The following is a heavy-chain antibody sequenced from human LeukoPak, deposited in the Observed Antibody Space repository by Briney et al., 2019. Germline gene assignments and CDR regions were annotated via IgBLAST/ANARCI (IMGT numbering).Heavy chain of an antibody. D-gene: IGHD3-22*01. CDR2: IYYRGSA. Sequence: SETLSLTCTVSGGSISSYYWSWIRQPPGKGLEWIGYIYYRGSANYNPSLKSRVTISIDTSKNQFSLKLNSVTAADTAVYYCAINSSGYYNWYFDLWGRGTLVTVSS. J-gene: IGHJ2*01. CDR3: AINSSGYYNWYFDL. CDR1: GGSISSYY. V-gene: IGHV4-59*01.